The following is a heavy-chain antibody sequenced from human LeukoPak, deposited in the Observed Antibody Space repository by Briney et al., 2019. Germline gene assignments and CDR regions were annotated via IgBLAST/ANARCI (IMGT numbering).Heavy chain of an antibody. Sequence: GGSLRLSCAASGFTFSSYGMHWVRQAPGKGLEWVAVISYDGSNKYYADSVKGRFTISRDNSKNTLYLQMNSLRVEDTAVYYCAKDGYGSGSYSGGSDYWGQGTLVTVSS. CDR1: GFTFSSYG. D-gene: IGHD3-10*01. J-gene: IGHJ4*02. CDR2: ISYDGSNK. V-gene: IGHV3-30*18. CDR3: AKDGYGSGSYSGGSDY.